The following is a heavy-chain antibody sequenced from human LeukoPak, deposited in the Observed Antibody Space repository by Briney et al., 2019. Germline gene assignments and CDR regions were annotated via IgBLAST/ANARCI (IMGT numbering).Heavy chain of an antibody. CDR2: IRYDGSNK. D-gene: IGHD3-22*01. V-gene: IGHV3-30*02. CDR1: GFTFSSYG. J-gene: IGHJ6*03. Sequence: PWGSLRLSCAASGFTFSSYGMHWVRQAPGKGLEWVAFIRYDGSNKYYADSVKGRFTISRDNSKNTLYLQMNSLRAEDTAVYYCARGLLGTYDSSGYFHKYYYYYYMDVWGKGTTVTVSS. CDR3: ARGLLGTYDSSGYFHKYYYYYYMDV.